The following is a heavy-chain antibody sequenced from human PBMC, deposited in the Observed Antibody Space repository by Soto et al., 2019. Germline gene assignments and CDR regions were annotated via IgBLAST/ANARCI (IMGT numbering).Heavy chain of an antibody. J-gene: IGHJ4*02. D-gene: IGHD3-10*01. CDR2: LFGDGSNP. CDR3: VRGDNGNFRMIY. Sequence: EVQLVESGGDLVQPGGSLRLSCAASGFTFSTYWMHWVRQAPGKGLVWVSRLFGDGSNPAYADSVKGRFTISRDNAKNMLYLQMNSLTPEDTAVYYCVRGDNGNFRMIYWGQGTLVTLSS. CDR1: GFTFSTYW. V-gene: IGHV3-74*01.